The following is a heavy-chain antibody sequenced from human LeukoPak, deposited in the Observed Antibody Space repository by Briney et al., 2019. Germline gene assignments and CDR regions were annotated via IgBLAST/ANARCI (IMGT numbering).Heavy chain of an antibody. J-gene: IGHJ6*03. D-gene: IGHD6-19*01. Sequence: GESLKISCKGSGYSFTSYWIGCVRQMPGKGLEWMGIIHPGDSDTRYSPSFQGQVTISADKSISTAYLQWSSLKASDTAIYYCARAGTYYYYHMDVWGKGTTVTVFS. V-gene: IGHV5-51*01. CDR3: ARAGTYYYYHMDV. CDR1: GYSFTSYW. CDR2: IHPGDSDT.